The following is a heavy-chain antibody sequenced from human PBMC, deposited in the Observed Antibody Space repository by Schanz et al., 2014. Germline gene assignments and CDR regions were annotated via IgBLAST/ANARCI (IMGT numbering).Heavy chain of an antibody. CDR3: ARIGGSVFDY. CDR2: INTGVNT. J-gene: IGHJ4*02. D-gene: IGHD3-10*01. CDR1: GFTFSSYA. V-gene: IGHV3-23*04. Sequence: EVQLVESGGGLIQPGGSLRLSCAASGFTFSSYAMSWVRQAPGKGLEWVSAINTGVNTYYADSVKGRFTISRDNSKNSLYLQMNSLRAEDTAVYYCARIGGSVFDYWAQGTLVTDSS.